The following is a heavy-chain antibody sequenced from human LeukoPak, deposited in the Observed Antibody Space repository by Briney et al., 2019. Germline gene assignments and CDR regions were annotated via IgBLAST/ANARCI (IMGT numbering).Heavy chain of an antibody. Sequence: SETLSLTCTVSGGSISSYYWSWIRQPPGKGLEWIGYIYYSGSTNYNPSLKSRVTISVDTSKNQFSLKLSSVSAADTAVYYCARVVGGSCYVDYWGQGTLVTVSS. D-gene: IGHD2-15*01. J-gene: IGHJ4*02. CDR1: GGSISSYY. CDR2: IYYSGST. CDR3: ARVVGGSCYVDY. V-gene: IGHV4-59*08.